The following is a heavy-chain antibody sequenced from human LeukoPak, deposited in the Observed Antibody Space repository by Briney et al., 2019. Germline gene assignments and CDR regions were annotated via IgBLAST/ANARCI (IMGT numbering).Heavy chain of an antibody. J-gene: IGHJ4*02. CDR1: GGSISSGGYS. V-gene: IGHV4-30-2*01. CDR3: ARGLLWFPFDY. D-gene: IGHD3-10*01. Sequence: SQTLSLTCAVSGGSISSGGYSWSWIRQPPGKGLEWIGYIYHSGSTYYNPSLKSRVTISVDRSKNQFSLKLSSVTAADTAVYYCARGLLWFPFDYWGQGTLVTVSS. CDR2: IYHSGST.